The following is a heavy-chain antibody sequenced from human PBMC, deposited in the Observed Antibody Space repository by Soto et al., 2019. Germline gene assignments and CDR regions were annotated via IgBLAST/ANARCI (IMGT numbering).Heavy chain of an antibody. J-gene: IGHJ1*01. Sequence: EVLLVESGGGLVQPGGSLRLSCAASGFTFSSYAMSWVRQPPGKGLEWVSLIRACGSRTYYADSVKGRFTISRDNSKNTQDLQMNSLRAEDTSVYYCAKGRYAPEYCQPWGQGTQVTVSS. CDR2: IRACGSRT. CDR3: AKGRYAPEYCQP. CDR1: GFTFSSYA. V-gene: IGHV3-23*04. D-gene: IGHD3-16*01.